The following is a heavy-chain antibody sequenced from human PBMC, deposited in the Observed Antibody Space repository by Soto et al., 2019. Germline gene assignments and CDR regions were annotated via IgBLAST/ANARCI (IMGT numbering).Heavy chain of an antibody. D-gene: IGHD2-2*01. CDR2: INSDGSVT. V-gene: IGHV3-74*01. J-gene: IGHJ4*02. CDR3: ARFRGTEYIAVDPGAPNFDY. CDR1: GFTFSSYW. Sequence: GGSLRLSCAASGFTFSSYWMHWVRQGPGKGLVWVSRINSDGSVTRYADSVKGRLTISRDNAKNTLYLQMNSLRAEDTAVYYCARFRGTEYIAVDPGAPNFDYWGQGTLVTVSS.